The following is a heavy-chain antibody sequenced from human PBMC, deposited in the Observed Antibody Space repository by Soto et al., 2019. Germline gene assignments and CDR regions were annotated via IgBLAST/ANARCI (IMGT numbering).Heavy chain of an antibody. Sequence: KSXGTLSLTCAVYGGSFSGYYWTWIRQPPGKGLEWIGEIHHSGSTNYNPSLKSRVSISVDMSNNQFSLRLSSVTAADTAVYYCANTRKNFYYYGMDVWGQGTTVTVSS. V-gene: IGHV4-34*01. CDR3: ANTRKNFYYYGMDV. J-gene: IGHJ6*02. CDR2: IHHSGST. CDR1: GGSFSGYY.